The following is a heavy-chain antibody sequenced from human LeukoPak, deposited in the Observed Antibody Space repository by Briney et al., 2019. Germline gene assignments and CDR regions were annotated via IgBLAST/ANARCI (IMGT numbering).Heavy chain of an antibody. J-gene: IGHJ6*03. CDR1: GYTLTELS. CDR2: FDPEDGET. Sequence: ASVKVSCKVSGYTLTELSMHWVRQAPGKGLEWMGGFDPEDGETIYAQKFQGRVTMTEDTSTDTAYMELSSLRSEDTAVYYCATRMKTIKPALYYYYYMDVWGKGTTVTVSS. V-gene: IGHV1-24*01. D-gene: IGHD2-2*01. CDR3: ATRMKTIKPALYYYYYMDV.